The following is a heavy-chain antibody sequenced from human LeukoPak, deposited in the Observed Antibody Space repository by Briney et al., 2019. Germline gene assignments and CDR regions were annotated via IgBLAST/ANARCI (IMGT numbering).Heavy chain of an antibody. CDR2: INPNSGGT. D-gene: IGHD3-22*01. V-gene: IGHV1-2*02. J-gene: IGHJ4*02. Sequence: ASVKVSCKASGYTFTGYYMHWVRQAPGQGLEWMGWINPNSGGTNYAQKFQGRVTMTRDTSISTAYMELSRLRSDDTAVYYCARGRYYYDSSGYYSRFDYWGQGTLVTVSS. CDR1: GYTFTGYY. CDR3: ARGRYYYDSSGYYSRFDY.